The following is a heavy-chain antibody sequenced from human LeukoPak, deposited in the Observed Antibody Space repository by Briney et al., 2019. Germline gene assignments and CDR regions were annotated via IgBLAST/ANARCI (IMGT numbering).Heavy chain of an antibody. V-gene: IGHV5-51*01. Sequence: EESLKISCKGSGYSFTSYWIGWVRQMPGKGLEWMGIIYPGDSDTRYSPSFQGQVTISADKSISTAYLQWSSLKASDTAMYYCARLAYCGGDCYSNFDYWGQGTLVTVSS. J-gene: IGHJ4*02. D-gene: IGHD2-21*02. CDR2: IYPGDSDT. CDR3: ARLAYCGGDCYSNFDY. CDR1: GYSFTSYW.